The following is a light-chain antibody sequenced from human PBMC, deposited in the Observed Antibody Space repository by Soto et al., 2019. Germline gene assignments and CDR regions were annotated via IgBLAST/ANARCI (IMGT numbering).Light chain of an antibody. Sequence: QSALTQPPSASGSPGQSVTVSCTGTSSDVGAYNYVSWYQQQPGKAPKLIIFEVSKWPSGVPDRFSASKSGNTASLTVSGLQAEDEADYYCSSYAGDNRYVFGTGTRSPS. CDR3: SSYAGDNRYV. CDR1: SSDVGAYNY. CDR2: EVS. J-gene: IGLJ1*01. V-gene: IGLV2-8*01.